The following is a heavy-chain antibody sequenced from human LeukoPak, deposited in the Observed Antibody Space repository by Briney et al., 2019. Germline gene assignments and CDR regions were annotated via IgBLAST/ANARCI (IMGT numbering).Heavy chain of an antibody. CDR2: IYAGESDT. Sequence: GEPLKISCRASGYIFTSYWIAWVRQIPGKGLEWLGSIYAGESDTRYSPSFQGQAAISVDKSISTAHLRWSSLKASDTAIYYCTRRGLEGWESAYETWGQGTMVTVSS. D-gene: IGHD1-26*01. J-gene: IGHJ3*02. V-gene: IGHV5-51*01. CDR3: TRRGLEGWESAYET. CDR1: GYIFTSYW.